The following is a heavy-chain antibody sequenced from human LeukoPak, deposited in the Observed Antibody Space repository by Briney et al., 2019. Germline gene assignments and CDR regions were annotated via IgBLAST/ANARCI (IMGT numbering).Heavy chain of an antibody. J-gene: IGHJ6*02. CDR3: ARGQHRDYYYYGMDV. CDR1: GFTFSSYS. D-gene: IGHD1-14*01. V-gene: IGHV3-21*01. Sequence: PGGSLRLSCAASGFTFSSYSMNWVRQAPGKGLEWVSSISSSSSYIYYADSVKGRSTISRDNAKNSLYLQMNSLRAEDTAVYYCARGQHRDYYYYGMDVWGQGTTVTVSS. CDR2: ISSSSSYI.